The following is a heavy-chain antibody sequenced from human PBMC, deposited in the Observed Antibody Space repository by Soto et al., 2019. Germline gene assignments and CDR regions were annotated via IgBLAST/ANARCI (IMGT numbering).Heavy chain of an antibody. CDR2: ISYDGRNK. J-gene: IGHJ6*02. V-gene: IGHV3-30*18. CDR3: VKDGSSGWPYYYGMDV. Sequence: PGGSLRLSCAASGFTFSSYGMHWVRQAPGKGLEWVAVISYDGRNKYYADSVKGRFTISRDNSKNTLYLQMSSLRPEDTAAYYCVKDGSSGWPYYYGMDVWGQGTTVTVSS. D-gene: IGHD6-19*01. CDR1: GFTFSSYG.